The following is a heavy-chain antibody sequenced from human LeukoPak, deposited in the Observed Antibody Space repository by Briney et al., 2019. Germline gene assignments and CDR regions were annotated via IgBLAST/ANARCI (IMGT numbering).Heavy chain of an antibody. V-gene: IGHV3-33*08. CDR3: ARDQGGNPYYFDY. Sequence: GGSLRLSCAASGFTFSSYAMHWVRQAPGKGLEWVAVIWYDGSDKYYADSVKGRFTISRDNSKNTLYLQMNSLRAEDTAVYYCARDQGGNPYYFDYWGQGTLVTVSS. CDR1: GFTFSSYA. J-gene: IGHJ4*02. CDR2: IWYDGSDK. D-gene: IGHD4-23*01.